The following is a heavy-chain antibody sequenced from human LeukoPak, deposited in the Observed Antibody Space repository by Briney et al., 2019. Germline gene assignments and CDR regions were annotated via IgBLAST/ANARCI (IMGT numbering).Heavy chain of an antibody. CDR1: GYTLTELS. J-gene: IGHJ3*02. Sequence: GASVKVSCKVSGYTLTELSMHWVRQAPGKGLEWMGGFDPEDGETIYAQKFQGRVTMTEDTSTDTAYMELSSLRPEDTAVYYCATVASSWFDAFDIWGQGTMVTVSS. D-gene: IGHD3-9*01. CDR2: FDPEDGET. CDR3: ATVASSWFDAFDI. V-gene: IGHV1-24*01.